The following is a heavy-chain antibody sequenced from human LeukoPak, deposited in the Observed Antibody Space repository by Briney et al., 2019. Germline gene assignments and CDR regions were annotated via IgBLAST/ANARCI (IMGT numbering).Heavy chain of an antibody. CDR2: IKQEGSEK. Sequence: GGSLRLSRAASGLTFQRYWMSWVPHAPGKGLECVGNIKQEGSEKYYLESVEGRCTISRDNAKNSLYLQMKSLRVEGTAVYYWARGGSSWDYLFEPWGQGTLVTVSS. J-gene: IGHJ5*02. V-gene: IGHV3-7*01. CDR3: ARGGSSWDYLFEP. D-gene: IGHD6-13*01. CDR1: GLTFQRYW.